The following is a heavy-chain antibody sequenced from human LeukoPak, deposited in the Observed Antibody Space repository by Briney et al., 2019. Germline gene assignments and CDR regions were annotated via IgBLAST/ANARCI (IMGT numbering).Heavy chain of an antibody. CDR3: AKGERNYYDTLTAFDI. V-gene: IGHV3-23*01. Sequence: PGGSLRLSCAASGFSFSIYAMSWVRQAPGKGLEWVSTIGSGDTTYFADSVKGRFSISRDNSKNTLYLQMNSLRAEHTAVYYCAKGERNYYDTLTAFDIWGQGTMVIVSS. D-gene: IGHD3-22*01. J-gene: IGHJ3*02. CDR2: IGSGDTT. CDR1: GFSFSIYA.